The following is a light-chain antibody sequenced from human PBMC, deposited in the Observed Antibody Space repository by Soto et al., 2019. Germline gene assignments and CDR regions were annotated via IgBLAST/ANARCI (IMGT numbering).Light chain of an antibody. Sequence: EIVMTQSPATLSVSPGERATLSCRASQSVSSNLAWYQQKPGQAPRLLIYGASTRATGIPARFSGSGSGTEFTLTISSLQSEDFAVHYCQQYNNWGTFGQGTKVEIK. J-gene: IGKJ1*01. CDR2: GAS. CDR1: QSVSSN. CDR3: QQYNNWGT. V-gene: IGKV3-15*01.